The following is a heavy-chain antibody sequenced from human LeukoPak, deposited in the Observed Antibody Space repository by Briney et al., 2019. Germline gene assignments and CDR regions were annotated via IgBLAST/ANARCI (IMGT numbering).Heavy chain of an antibody. J-gene: IGHJ3*02. Sequence: SETLSLTCTVSGGSIGSHYWSWIRQPPGKGLECIGYVYYSGTTNYNPSLKSRVTISVDTSKNQFSLKLSSVTAADTAVYYCARDYYDSRGEAFDIRGLGTMVTVSS. D-gene: IGHD3-22*01. CDR1: GGSIGSHY. V-gene: IGHV4-59*11. CDR2: VYYSGTT. CDR3: ARDYYDSRGEAFDI.